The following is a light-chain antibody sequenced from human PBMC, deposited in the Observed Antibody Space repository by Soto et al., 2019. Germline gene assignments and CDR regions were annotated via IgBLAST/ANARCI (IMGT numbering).Light chain of an antibody. CDR2: SNN. Sequence: QSVLPQPHSASGTPGPRVTISCSGSSSNIGSNTVNWYQQLPGTAPKLLIYSNNQRPSGVPDRFSGSKSGTSASLAISGLQSEDEADYYCAAWDDSLNGVVFGGGTKLTVL. V-gene: IGLV1-44*01. CDR1: SSNIGSNT. J-gene: IGLJ2*01. CDR3: AAWDDSLNGVV.